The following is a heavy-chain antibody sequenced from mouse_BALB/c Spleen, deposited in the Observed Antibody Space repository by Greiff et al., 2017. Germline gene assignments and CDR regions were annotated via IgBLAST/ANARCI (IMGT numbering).Heavy chain of an antibody. Sequence: EVQGVESGGGLVKPGGSLKLSCAASGFAFSSYDMSWVRQTPEKRLEWVAYISSGGGSTYYPDTVKGRFTISRDNAKNTLYLQMSSLKSEDTAMYYCARQLYGNYDYAMDYWGQGTSVTVSS. CDR1: GFAFSSYD. V-gene: IGHV5-12-1*01. D-gene: IGHD2-1*01. CDR2: ISSGGGST. J-gene: IGHJ4*01. CDR3: ARQLYGNYDYAMDY.